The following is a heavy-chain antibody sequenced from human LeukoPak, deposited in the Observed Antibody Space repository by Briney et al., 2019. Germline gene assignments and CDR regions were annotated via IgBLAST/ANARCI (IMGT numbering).Heavy chain of an antibody. CDR3: AKDEGGPTVSDY. D-gene: IGHD4-11*01. CDR1: GFTFSSYA. CDR2: IPYDGNSK. Sequence: GGSLRLSCAASGFTFSSYAMSWVRQAPGKGLEWVAFIPYDGNSKYYADSVKGRFTISRDNSKNTLYLQMNSLRTEDTALYYCAKDEGGPTVSDYWGQGTLVTVSS. J-gene: IGHJ4*02. V-gene: IGHV3-30*02.